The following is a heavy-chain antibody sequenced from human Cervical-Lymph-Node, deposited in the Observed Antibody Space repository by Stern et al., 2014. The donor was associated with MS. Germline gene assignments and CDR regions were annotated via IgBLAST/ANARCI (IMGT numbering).Heavy chain of an antibody. D-gene: IGHD3-22*01. CDR2: ISSSSRYI. CDR3: ARDQGGKYYDSSGYYSDAFDI. CDR1: GFTFSSYS. J-gene: IGHJ3*02. Sequence: MKLVESGGGLVKPGGSLRLSCAASGFTFSSYSMNWVRQAPGKGLEWVSSISSSSRYIYYADSVKGRFTIYRYNAKNSLYLQMNSLRAEDTAVYYCARDQGGKYYDSSGYYSDAFDIWGQGTMVTVSS. V-gene: IGHV3-21*01.